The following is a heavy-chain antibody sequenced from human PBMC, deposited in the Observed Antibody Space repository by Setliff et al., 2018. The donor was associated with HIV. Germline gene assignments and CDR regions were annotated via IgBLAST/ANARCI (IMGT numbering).Heavy chain of an antibody. CDR2: IDPSDSYT. CDR1: GYSFTNSY. V-gene: IGHV5-10-1*01. Sequence: PGESLKISCKGSGYSFTNSYIGWVRQMPGKGLEWMGRIDPSDSYTNYSPSFQGHVTISADKSISTAYLQWSSLKASDTAMYYCARHGEDSGSPNGGYYYMDVWGKGTTVTVSS. J-gene: IGHJ6*03. CDR3: ARHGEDSGSPNGGYYYMDV. D-gene: IGHD3-10*01.